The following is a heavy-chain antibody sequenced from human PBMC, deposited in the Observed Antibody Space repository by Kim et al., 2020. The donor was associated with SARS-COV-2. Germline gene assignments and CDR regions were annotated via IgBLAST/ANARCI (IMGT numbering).Heavy chain of an antibody. Sequence: TYFQGSWKGRFTISRENAKNALCRQMNSLRAGDTAVYYCARASSDWAFDYWGQGTLVTVSS. CDR3: ARASSDWAFDY. J-gene: IGHJ4*02. D-gene: IGHD6-25*01. CDR2: T. V-gene: IGHV3-13*01.